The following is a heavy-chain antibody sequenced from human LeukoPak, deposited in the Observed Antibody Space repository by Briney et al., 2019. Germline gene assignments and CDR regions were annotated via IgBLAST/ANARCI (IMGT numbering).Heavy chain of an antibody. CDR3: ARAYSSWEFDY. V-gene: IGHV1-46*01. J-gene: IGHJ4*02. CDR2: INPSGGST. Sequence: ASVKVSCKASGYTFTGYYMHWVRQAPGQGLEWMGIINPSGGSTSYAQKFQGRVTMTRDTSTSTVYMELSSLRSEDTAVYYCARAYSSWEFDYWGQGTLVTVSS. D-gene: IGHD6-13*01. CDR1: GYTFTGYY.